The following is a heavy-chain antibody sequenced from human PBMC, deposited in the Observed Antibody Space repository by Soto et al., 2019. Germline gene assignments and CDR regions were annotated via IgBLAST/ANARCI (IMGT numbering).Heavy chain of an antibody. D-gene: IGHD5-12*01. CDR1: GGSISSYY. CDR3: ARGYSGYAESEY. CDR2: IYYSGST. V-gene: IGHV4-59*01. J-gene: IGHJ4*02. Sequence: QVQLQESGPGLVKPSETLSLTCTVSGGSISSYYWSWIRQPPGKGLEWLGYIYYSGSTNYNTSLKSRVPISVDTSKTQCSLKLSSVIAADTAVYYCARGYSGYAESEYWGQGTLVTVSS.